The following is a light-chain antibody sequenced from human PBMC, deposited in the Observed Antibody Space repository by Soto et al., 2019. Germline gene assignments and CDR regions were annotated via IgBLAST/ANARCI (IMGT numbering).Light chain of an antibody. J-gene: IGLJ3*02. CDR3: CSYAGSYTWV. CDR2: DVS. CDR1: SSDVGVYNY. V-gene: IGLV2-11*01. Sequence: ALTQPRSVSGSPGQSVTISCTGTSSDVGVYNYVSWYQQHPGKAPKLMIYDVSKRPSGVPDRFSGSKSGNTASLTISGLQAEDEADYYCCSYAGSYTWVFGGGTKLTVL.